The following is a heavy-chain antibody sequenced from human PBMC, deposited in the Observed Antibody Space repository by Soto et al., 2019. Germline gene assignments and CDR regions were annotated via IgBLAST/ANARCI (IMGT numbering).Heavy chain of an antibody. V-gene: IGHV3-21*01. J-gene: IGHJ5*02. Sequence: GGSLRLSCAASGFTFSSYSMNWVRQAPGKGLEWVSSISSSSSYIYYADSVKGRFTISRDNAKNSLYLQMNSLRAEDTAVYYCARDGIVVVVAADNWFDPWGQGTLVTVSS. D-gene: IGHD2-15*01. CDR1: GFTFSSYS. CDR3: ARDGIVVVVAADNWFDP. CDR2: ISSSSSYI.